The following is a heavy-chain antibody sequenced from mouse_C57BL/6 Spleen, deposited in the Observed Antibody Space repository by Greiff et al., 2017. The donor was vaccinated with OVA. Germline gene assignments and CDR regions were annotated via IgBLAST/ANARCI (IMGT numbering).Heavy chain of an antibody. V-gene: IGHV1-18*01. CDR1: GYTFTDYN. Sequence: VRLQQSGPELVKPGASVKIPCKASGYTFTDYNMDWVKQSHGKSLEWIGDINPNNGGTIYNQKFKGKATLTVDKSSSTAYMELRSLTSEDTAVYYCARGYYSYWYFDVWGTGTTVTVSS. CDR3: ARGYYSYWYFDV. D-gene: IGHD1-1*01. CDR2: INPNNGGT. J-gene: IGHJ1*03.